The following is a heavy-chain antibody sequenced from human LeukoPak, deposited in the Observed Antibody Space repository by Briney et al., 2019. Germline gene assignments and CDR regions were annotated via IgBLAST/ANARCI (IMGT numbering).Heavy chain of an antibody. V-gene: IGHV4-59*01. CDR3: ARDLGSVAGTAFDI. Sequence: PSETLSLTCTVSGGSINNYYWSWIRQPPGKGLEWIGYIYYSGSTNYNPSLKSRVTISVDTSKNQFSLKLSSVTAADTAVYYCARDLGSVAGTAFDIWGQGTMVTVSS. CDR2: IYYSGST. D-gene: IGHD6-19*01. J-gene: IGHJ3*02. CDR1: GGSINNYY.